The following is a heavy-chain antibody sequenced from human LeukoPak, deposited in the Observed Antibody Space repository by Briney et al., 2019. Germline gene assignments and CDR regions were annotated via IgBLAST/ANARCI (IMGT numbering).Heavy chain of an antibody. CDR1: GFTFSSYS. CDR2: ISSSSSYI. CDR3: ARDSSSSWYPLDY. V-gene: IGHV3-21*01. D-gene: IGHD6-13*01. Sequence: GGSLRLSCAASGFTFSSYSMNWVRQAPGKGLEWVSSISSSSSYIYYADSVKGRFTISRDNAKNSLYLQMNSPRAGDTAVYYCARDSSSSWYPLDYWGQGTLVTVSS. J-gene: IGHJ4*02.